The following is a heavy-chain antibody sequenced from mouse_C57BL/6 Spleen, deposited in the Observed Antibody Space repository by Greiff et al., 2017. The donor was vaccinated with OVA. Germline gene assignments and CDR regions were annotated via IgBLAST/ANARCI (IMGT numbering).Heavy chain of an antibody. V-gene: IGHV3-6*01. J-gene: IGHJ2*01. D-gene: IGHD2-3*01. CDR2: ISYDGSN. CDR3: ARDRGDGYIDY. CDR1: GYSITSVYY. Sequence: LMESGPGLVKPSQSLSLTCSVTGYSITSVYYWNWIRQFPGNKLEWMGYISYDGSNNYNPSLKNRISITRDTSKNQFFLKLNSVTTEDTATYYCARDRGDGYIDYWGQGTTLTVSS.